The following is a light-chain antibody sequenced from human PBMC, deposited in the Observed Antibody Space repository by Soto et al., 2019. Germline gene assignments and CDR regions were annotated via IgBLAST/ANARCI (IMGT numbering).Light chain of an antibody. V-gene: IGKV3-15*01. J-gene: IGKJ1*01. CDR3: QSHNKWPET. CDR2: GAS. Sequence: ELVMTQSPATLSVSPGERAALSCRASQSIGSNLAWYQQKPGQAPRLLSFGASTRASGIPARFSGSGTGTEFTLTISSLQSEDFAVYFCQSHNKWPETCGQGTKVEIK. CDR1: QSIGSN.